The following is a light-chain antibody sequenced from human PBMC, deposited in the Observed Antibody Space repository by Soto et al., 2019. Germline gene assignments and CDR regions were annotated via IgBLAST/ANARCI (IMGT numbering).Light chain of an antibody. CDR1: QTVHSSF. V-gene: IGKV3-20*01. J-gene: IGKJ2*01. Sequence: EVVLTQSPGTLSLSPGDRATVSCRASQTVHSSFFAWYQQKGGQAPRLLIYGTSNRAAGIPDRFSGHGSGTDFTPTIDALEPEDFAQYFCQQHDGSPPYTFGRGTRVEI. CDR2: GTS. CDR3: QQHDGSPPYT.